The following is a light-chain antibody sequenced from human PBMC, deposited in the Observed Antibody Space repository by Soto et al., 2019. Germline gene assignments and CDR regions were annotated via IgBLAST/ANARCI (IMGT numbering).Light chain of an antibody. CDR1: QSVSNNY. J-gene: IGKJ1*01. CDR2: GAS. V-gene: IGKV3-20*01. Sequence: EIVLTQSPGTLSLSPGERATLSCRASQSVSNNYLAWYQQKPGQAPRLLIYGASKRVTGIPDRFSGSGSGTNLTLTISRVKPEDFAGYYCQQCGSSGTFGQGTKVEIK. CDR3: QQCGSSGT.